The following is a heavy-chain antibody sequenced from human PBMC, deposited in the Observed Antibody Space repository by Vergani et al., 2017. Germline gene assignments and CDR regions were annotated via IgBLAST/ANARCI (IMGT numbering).Heavy chain of an antibody. V-gene: IGHV3-23*01. CDR2: ISGSGGST. CDR1: GFTFSSYA. CDR3: EKGGSGGSCCHPYYYYYYGMDV. D-gene: IGHD2-15*01. J-gene: IGHJ6*02. Sequence: EVQLLESGGGLVQPGGSLRLSCAASGFTFSSYAMSWVRQAPGKGLEWVSAISGSGGSTYYADSVKGRFTISRDNSKNTLYLQMNSLRAEDTAVYYCEKGGSGGSCCHPYYYYYYGMDVWGQGTTVTVSS.